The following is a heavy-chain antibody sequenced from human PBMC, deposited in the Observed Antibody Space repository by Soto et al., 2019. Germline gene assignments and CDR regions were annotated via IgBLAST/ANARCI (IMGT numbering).Heavy chain of an antibody. CDR1: GFTFSSYG. Sequence: PGGSLRLSCAASGFTFSSYGIHWVRQAPGKGLEWVAVIWYDGSNKYYADSVKGRFTISRDNSKNTLYLQMNSLRAEDTAVYYCARIHTYYYDSSQSRLVGPLSTWGQGTLVTVS. J-gene: IGHJ5*02. D-gene: IGHD3-22*01. CDR2: IWYDGSNK. V-gene: IGHV3-33*01. CDR3: ARIHTYYYDSSQSRLVGPLST.